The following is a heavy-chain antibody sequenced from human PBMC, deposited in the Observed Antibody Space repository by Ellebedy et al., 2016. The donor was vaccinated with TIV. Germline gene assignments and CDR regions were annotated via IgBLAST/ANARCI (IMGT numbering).Heavy chain of an antibody. CDR1: GFTFSGSA. J-gene: IGHJ4*02. V-gene: IGHV3-73*01. CDR3: TRHYNRSSDY. CDR2: IISKANSYAI. Sequence: GGSLRLXXAASGFTFSGSAMHWVRQASGKGLEWVGRIISKANSYAIAYVASVKGRFTISRDDSENTAYLQMNSLKTEGTAVYYCTRHYNRSSDYWGQGTLVTVSS. D-gene: IGHD6-6*01.